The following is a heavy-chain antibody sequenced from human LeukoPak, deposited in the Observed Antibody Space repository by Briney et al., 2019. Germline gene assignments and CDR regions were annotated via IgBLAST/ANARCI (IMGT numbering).Heavy chain of an antibody. D-gene: IGHD3-10*01. J-gene: IGHJ6*02. Sequence: GGSLRLSCAASGFVVSSNYMSWVRQTPGKGLEWVSDIYTGGSTYYADSVKGRFTISRDKSKNTLYLQMNSLRAEDTAVYFCARDPSFSVPYYYYGMDVWGQGTTVTVSS. CDR2: IYTGGST. CDR3: ARDPSFSVPYYYYGMDV. V-gene: IGHV3-53*01. CDR1: GFVVSSNY.